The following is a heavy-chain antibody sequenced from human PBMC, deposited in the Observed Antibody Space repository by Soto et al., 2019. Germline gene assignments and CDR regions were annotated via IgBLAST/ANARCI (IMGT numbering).Heavy chain of an antibody. D-gene: IGHD2-15*01. CDR2: IYYSGST. Sequence: SETLSLTCTVSGGSISSSIYYWGWIRQPPGKGLEWIGSIYYSGSTYYNPSPKSRVTISVDTPKNQFSLKLSSVTAADTAVYYCARQLGYCSGGSCYPPDYWGQGTLVTVSS. V-gene: IGHV4-39*01. J-gene: IGHJ4*02. CDR3: ARQLGYCSGGSCYPPDY. CDR1: GGSISSSIYY.